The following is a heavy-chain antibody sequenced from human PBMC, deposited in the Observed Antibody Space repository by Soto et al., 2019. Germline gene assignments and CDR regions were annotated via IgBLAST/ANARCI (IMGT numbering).Heavy chain of an antibody. CDR3: AKARGSSSRYYFGMEV. D-gene: IGHD6-6*01. V-gene: IGHV3-43*01. CDR2: ISWDGGST. Sequence: PGGSLRLSCAASGFTFDDYTMHWVRQAPGKGLEWVSLISWDGGSTYYADSVKGRFTISRDNSKNSLYLQMNSLRTEDTVLYYCAKARGSSSRYYFGMEVWGQGTTVTVSS. CDR1: GFTFDDYT. J-gene: IGHJ6*02.